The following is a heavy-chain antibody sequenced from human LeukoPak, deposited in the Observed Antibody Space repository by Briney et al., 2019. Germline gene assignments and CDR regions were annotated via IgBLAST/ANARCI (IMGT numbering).Heavy chain of an antibody. V-gene: IGHV3-23*01. CDR2: ISAGGDRT. CDR3: AKDARRSSGWWFFDH. CDR1: GFAFSSLY. J-gene: IGHJ4*02. Sequence: PGGSLRLSCAASGFAFSSLYMGWVRQAPRKGLEWVSAISAGGDRTYYADSVRGRFTLSRDKSKNTLYLQMNSLRAEDTAVYYCAKDARRSSGWWFFDHWGQGTLVTVSS. D-gene: IGHD6-19*01.